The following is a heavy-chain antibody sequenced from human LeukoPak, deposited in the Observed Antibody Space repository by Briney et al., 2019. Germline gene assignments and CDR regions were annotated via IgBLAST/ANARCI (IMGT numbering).Heavy chain of an antibody. V-gene: IGHV1-46*01. J-gene: IGHJ4*02. CDR2: INPSGGST. D-gene: IGHD6-13*01. CDR3: ATGTRYSSSWYPFDY. CDR1: GYTFTSYY. Sequence: GASVKVSCKASGYTFTSYYMHWVRQAPGQGLEWMGIINPSGGSTSYAQKFQGRVTMTEDTSTDTAYMELSSLRSEDTAVYYCATGTRYSSSWYPFDYWGQGTLVTVSS.